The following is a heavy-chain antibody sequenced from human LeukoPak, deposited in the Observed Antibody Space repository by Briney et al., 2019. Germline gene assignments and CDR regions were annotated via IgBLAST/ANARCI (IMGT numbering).Heavy chain of an antibody. CDR1: GFTFSSYA. Sequence: GGSLRLSCAASGFTFSSYAMSWVRQAPGKGLEWVSAISGSGGSTYYADSVKGRFTISRDNSKNTLYLQTNSLRAEDTAVYYCAKDLRFLEWLPVYYYYYGMDVWGQGTTVTVSS. CDR3: AKDLRFLEWLPVYYYYYGMDV. J-gene: IGHJ6*02. V-gene: IGHV3-23*01. D-gene: IGHD3-3*01. CDR2: ISGSGGST.